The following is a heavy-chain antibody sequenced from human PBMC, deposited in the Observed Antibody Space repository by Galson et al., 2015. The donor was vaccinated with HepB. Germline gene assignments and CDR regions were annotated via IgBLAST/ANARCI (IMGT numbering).Heavy chain of an antibody. CDR2: IRSKANSYAT. D-gene: IGHD6-13*01. CDR1: GFTFSGSA. CDR3: TRPGAAAGN. J-gene: IGHJ4*02. V-gene: IGHV3-73*01. Sequence: LRLSCAASGFTFSGSAMHWVRQASGKGLEWVGRIRSKANSYATAYAASVKGRFTISRDDSKNTAYLQMNSLKTEDTAVYYCTRPGAAAGNWGQGTLVTVSS.